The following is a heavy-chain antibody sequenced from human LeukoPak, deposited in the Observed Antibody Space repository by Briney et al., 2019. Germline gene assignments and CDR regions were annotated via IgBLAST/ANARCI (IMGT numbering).Heavy chain of an antibody. V-gene: IGHV4-34*01. Sequence: SETLSLTCAVYGGSFSGYYWSWIRQPPGKGLEWIGEINHSGSTNYNPSLKSRVTISVDTSKNQFSLKLSSVTAADTAVYYCARGAYRITISWAFFDYWGQGTLVTVYS. CDR1: GGSFSGYY. CDR3: ARGAYRITISWAFFDY. CDR2: INHSGST. J-gene: IGHJ4*02. D-gene: IGHD3-3*01.